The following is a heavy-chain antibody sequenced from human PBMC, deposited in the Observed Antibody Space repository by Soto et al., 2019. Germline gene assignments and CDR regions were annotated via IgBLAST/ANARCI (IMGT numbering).Heavy chain of an antibody. J-gene: IGHJ6*02. CDR2: ISSNGGST. Sequence: EVQLVESGEGLVQPGGYLRLSCAASGFTFSSYAMHWVRQAPGKGLEYVSAISSNGGSTYYADSVKGRFTISRDNSKNTLYLQLGSLRAEDMAVYYCARGIYDFWSGLRPYGMDVWGQGTTATVSS. CDR3: ARGIYDFWSGLRPYGMDV. CDR1: GFTFSSYA. V-gene: IGHV3-64*02. D-gene: IGHD3-3*01.